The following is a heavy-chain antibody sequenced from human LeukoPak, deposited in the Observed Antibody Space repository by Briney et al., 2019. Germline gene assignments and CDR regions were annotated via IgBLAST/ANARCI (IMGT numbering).Heavy chain of an antibody. CDR3: AKYGGDLDVAFEH. J-gene: IGHJ4*02. D-gene: IGHD2-21*02. CDR1: GVTFRNSW. CDR2: INLDGSEK. Sequence: GGSLRLSCAASGVTFRNSWMSWVRQAPGKGLEYVANINLDGSEKYYVDSVKGRFTISRDNAKNSLYLQMNSLRAEDTAVYYCAKYGGDLDVAFEHWGQGTLVPVSS. V-gene: IGHV3-7*01.